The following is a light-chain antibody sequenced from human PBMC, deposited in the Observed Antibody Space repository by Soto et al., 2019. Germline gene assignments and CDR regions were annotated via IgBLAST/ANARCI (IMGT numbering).Light chain of an antibody. CDR2: GNS. V-gene: IGLV1-40*01. CDR1: SSNIGAGYD. Sequence: QSVLTQPPSVSGAPGQRVTISCTGSSSNIGAGYDVHWYQQLPGTAPKLLIYGNSNRPSGVPDRFSGSKSGTSASLAITGLQAEDEADYYCQSYDRNNVNVVFGGGTKLTVL. J-gene: IGLJ2*01. CDR3: QSYDRNNVNVV.